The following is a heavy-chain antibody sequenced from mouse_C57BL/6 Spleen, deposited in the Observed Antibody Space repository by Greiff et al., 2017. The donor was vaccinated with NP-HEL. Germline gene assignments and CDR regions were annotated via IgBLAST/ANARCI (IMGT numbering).Heavy chain of an antibody. D-gene: IGHD1-1*01. CDR2: IDPSDSET. V-gene: IGHV1-52*01. CDR3: ARHGSSPYFDV. J-gene: IGHJ1*03. Sequence: VQLQQPGAELVRPGSSVKLSCKASGYTFTSYWMHWVKQRPIQGLEWIGNIDPSDSETHYNQKFKDKATLTVDKSSSTAYMQLSSLTSEDSAVYYGARHGSSPYFDVWGTGTTVTVSS. CDR1: GYTFTSYW.